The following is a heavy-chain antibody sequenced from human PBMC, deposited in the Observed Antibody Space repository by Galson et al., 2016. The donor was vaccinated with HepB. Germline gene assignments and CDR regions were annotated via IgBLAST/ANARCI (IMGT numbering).Heavy chain of an antibody. Sequence: SLRLSCAGSGFTFRNYRMNWVRQTPGKGLEWVSSISSGSAYKYYADLVKGRFSIFRDNAKNSLYLQMNSLRVVDTAVYYCARPRDNYGHAIDIWGQGTMVTVSS. V-gene: IGHV3-21*01. CDR3: ARPRDNYGHAIDI. CDR1: GFTFRNYR. CDR2: ISSGSAYK. J-gene: IGHJ3*02. D-gene: IGHD3-10*01.